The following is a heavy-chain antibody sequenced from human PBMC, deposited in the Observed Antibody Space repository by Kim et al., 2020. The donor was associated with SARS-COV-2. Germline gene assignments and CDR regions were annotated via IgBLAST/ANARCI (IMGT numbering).Heavy chain of an antibody. Sequence: ASVKVSCKASGYTFTSYGISWGRQAPGQGLEWMGWISACNGNTNDAQKLQGRVTMTTDTHTSTAYMELRSLRSDDTAVYYCARGGAYSTTFPLSGDVWGQGTTVTVSS. CDR2: ISACNGNT. CDR1: GYTFTSYG. J-gene: IGHJ6*02. V-gene: IGHV1-18*01. D-gene: IGHD6-13*01. CDR3: ARGGAYSTTFPLSGDV.